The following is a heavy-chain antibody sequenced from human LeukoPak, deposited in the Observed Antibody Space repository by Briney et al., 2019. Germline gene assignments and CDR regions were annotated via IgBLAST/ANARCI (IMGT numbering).Heavy chain of an antibody. CDR2: IYTSGST. V-gene: IGHV4-61*02. CDR3: ASHYDILTGYYPEYYFDY. Sequence: SETLSLTCTVSGGSISSGSYYWSWIRQPAGKGLEWIGRIYTSGSTNYNPSLKSRVTISVDTSKNQFSLKLSSVTAADTAVYYCASHYDILTGYYPEYYFDYWGQGTLVTVSS. D-gene: IGHD3-9*01. J-gene: IGHJ4*02. CDR1: GGSISSGSYY.